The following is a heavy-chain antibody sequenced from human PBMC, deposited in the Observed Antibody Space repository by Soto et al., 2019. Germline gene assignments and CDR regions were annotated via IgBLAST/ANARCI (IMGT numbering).Heavy chain of an antibody. CDR1: GYSFSGYS. CDR3: ARVDRISWWAFDY. V-gene: IGHV1-18*04. Sequence: ASVKVSCKASGYSFSGYSLSWVRQAPGQGLEWMGWISPKNGNTNTAQKFQGRVTMTTHTSTRTAYMELTSLKFDDTAVYFCARVDRISWWAFDYCAQGTQVTVSS. J-gene: IGHJ4*02. D-gene: IGHD2-15*01. CDR2: ISPKNGNT.